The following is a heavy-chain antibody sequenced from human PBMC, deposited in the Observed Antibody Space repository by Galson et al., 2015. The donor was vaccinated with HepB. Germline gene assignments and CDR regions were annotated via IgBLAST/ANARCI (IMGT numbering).Heavy chain of an antibody. Sequence: SETLSLTCTVSGDSINNFYWNWIRQPAGRGLEWIGRIYSSGIINYNPSFKSRITMSVDTSKNQFSLNLNSVTAADTAMYYCARDEGYGDRRLDYWGQGTLVTVSS. CDR2: IYSSGII. CDR1: GDSINNFY. J-gene: IGHJ4*02. D-gene: IGHD4-17*01. CDR3: ARDEGYGDRRLDY. V-gene: IGHV4-4*07.